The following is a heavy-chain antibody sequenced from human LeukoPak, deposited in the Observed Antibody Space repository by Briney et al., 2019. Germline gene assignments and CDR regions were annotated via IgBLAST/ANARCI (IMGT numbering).Heavy chain of an antibody. D-gene: IGHD4-17*01. J-gene: IGHJ4*02. CDR3: ARGTYGEYGGPAY. CDR1: GFTFSNYF. CDR2: SSSSGSAM. Sequence: GGSLRLSCTSCGFTFSNYFMNWVRQAPGKGVGWVSFSSSSGSAMHYADSVRGRFTISRDNAENSLFLQMNSLRDEDTAVYYCARGTYGEYGGPAYWGQGTLVTVSS. V-gene: IGHV3-48*02.